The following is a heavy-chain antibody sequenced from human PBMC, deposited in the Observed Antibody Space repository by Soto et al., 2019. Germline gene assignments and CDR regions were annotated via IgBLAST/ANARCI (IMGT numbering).Heavy chain of an antibody. CDR1: GFSLSTSGGD. CDR2: ISWDGDK. J-gene: IGHJ4*02. V-gene: IGHV2-5*02. CDR3: AQYRYGKFEY. Sequence: SGPTLVNPTQTLTLTRTFSGFSLSTSGGDVGWIRQAPETALEWLGLISWDGDKRSSPSLKSRLTITKDTSKNQVVLTMTNMDPVDTATYYCAQYRYGKFEYLGQRAPVPVSS. D-gene: IGHD5-18*01.